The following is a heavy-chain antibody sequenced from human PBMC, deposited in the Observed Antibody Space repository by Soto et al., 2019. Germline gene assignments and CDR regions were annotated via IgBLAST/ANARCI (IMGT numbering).Heavy chain of an antibody. V-gene: IGHV3-74*01. CDR2: INSDGSST. CDR1: GFTFSSYW. J-gene: IGHJ4*02. CDR3: ARDVPPAYTTTTGWVLEY. D-gene: IGHD1-1*01. Sequence: AAGFTFSSYWMHWVRQAPGKGLVWVSRINSDGSSTNYADSMKGRFTISRDNAKNTLYLQINSLRAEDTAVYFCARDVPPAYTTTTGWVLEYWGQGTLVTVSS.